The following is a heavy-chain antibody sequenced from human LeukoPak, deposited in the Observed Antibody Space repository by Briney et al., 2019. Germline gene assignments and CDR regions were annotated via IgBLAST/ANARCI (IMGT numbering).Heavy chain of an antibody. D-gene: IGHD1-26*01. CDR3: ARDRGGSYYGSPYYFDY. CDR2: ISSSSGTI. J-gene: IGHJ4*02. Sequence: GGSLRLSCAASGFTFSSYTMNWVRQAPGKGLEWVSYISSSSGTIYYADSVKGRFTISRDNAKNSLYLQMNSLRDEDTAVYYCARDRGGSYYGSPYYFDYWGQGTLVTVSS. V-gene: IGHV3-48*02. CDR1: GFTFSSYT.